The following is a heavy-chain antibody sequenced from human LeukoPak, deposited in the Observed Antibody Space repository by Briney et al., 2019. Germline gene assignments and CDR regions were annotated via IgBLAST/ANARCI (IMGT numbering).Heavy chain of an antibody. CDR1: GGTFSSYT. CDR3: ARVGDPYYDFWSGYSGWFDP. V-gene: IGHV1-69*02. CDR2: IIPILGIA. J-gene: IGHJ5*02. Sequence: SVKVSCKASGGTFSSYTISWVRQAPGQGLEWMGGIIPILGIANYAQKFQGRVTITADKSTSTAYMELSSLRSEDTAVYYCARVGDPYYDFWSGYSGWFDPWGQGTLVTVSS. D-gene: IGHD3-3*01.